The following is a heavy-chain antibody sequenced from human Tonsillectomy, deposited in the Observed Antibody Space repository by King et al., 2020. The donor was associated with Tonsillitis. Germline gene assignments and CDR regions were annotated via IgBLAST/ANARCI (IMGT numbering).Heavy chain of an antibody. D-gene: IGHD6-6*01. J-gene: IGHJ6*02. Sequence: EVQLVESGGGLVQPGGSLRLSCAASGFTVSSNYMSWVRQAPGKGLEWVSVIYSDAGTYYADSVKGRFTISRHNSKNTLYLQMNSLRAEDTAMYYCAMISSSSSPYYYYDMDVWGQGTTVTVSS. CDR3: AMISSSSSPYYYYDMDV. CDR1: GFTVSSNY. CDR2: IYSDAGT. V-gene: IGHV3-53*04.